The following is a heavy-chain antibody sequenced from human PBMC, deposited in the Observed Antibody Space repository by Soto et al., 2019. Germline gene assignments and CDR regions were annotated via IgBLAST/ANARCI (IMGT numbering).Heavy chain of an antibody. D-gene: IGHD2-15*01. J-gene: IGHJ3*02. V-gene: IGHV1-18*01. CDR3: ARELCSGGSCSPPSDPFNT. CDR1: GYTFTSYG. CDR2: ISAYNGNT. Sequence: ASVKVSCKASGYTFTSYGISWVRQAPGQGLEWMGWISAYNGNTNYAQKLQGRVTMTTDTSTSTAYMELRSLRSDDTAVYYCARELCSGGSCSPPSDPFNTWGQGKMFTVSS.